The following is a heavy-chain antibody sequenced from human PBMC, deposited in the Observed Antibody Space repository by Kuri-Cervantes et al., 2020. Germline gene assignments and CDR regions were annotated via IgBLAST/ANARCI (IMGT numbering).Heavy chain of an antibody. CDR2: ISWNSGSI. CDR1: GFTFDDYA. J-gene: IGHJ6*02. V-gene: IGHV3-9*01. Sequence: SLKISCAASGFTFDDYAMHWVRQAPGKGLEWVSGISWNSGSIGYADSVKGRFTISRDNAKNSLYLQMNSLRAEDTALYYCARATGYVWGRPKDHSYYYGMDVWGQGTTVTVSS. D-gene: IGHD3-16*01. CDR3: ARATGYVWGRPKDHSYYYGMDV.